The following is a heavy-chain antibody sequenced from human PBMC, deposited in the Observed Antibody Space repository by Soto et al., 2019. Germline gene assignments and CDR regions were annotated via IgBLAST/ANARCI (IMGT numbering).Heavy chain of an antibody. D-gene: IGHD4-17*01. CDR3: ARSGVTTDYYYYGMDV. J-gene: IGHJ6*02. V-gene: IGHV5-51*01. Sequence: PGESLKISCKGSGYSFTSYWIGWVRQMPGKGLEWMGIIYPGDSDTRYSPSFQGQVTISADKSISTAYLQWSSLKASDTAMYYCARSGVTTDYYYYGMDVWGQGTTVTVSS. CDR2: IYPGDSDT. CDR1: GYSFTSYW.